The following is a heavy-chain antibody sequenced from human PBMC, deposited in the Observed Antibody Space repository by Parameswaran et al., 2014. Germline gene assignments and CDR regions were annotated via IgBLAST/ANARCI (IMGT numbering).Heavy chain of an antibody. CDR2: MNPNSGNT. V-gene: IGHV1-8*01. Sequence: WVRQAPGQGLEWMGWMNPNSGNTGYAQKFQGRVTMTRNTSISTAYMELSSLRSEDTAVYYCARDVVPAANWGQGTLVTVSS. CDR3: ARDVVPAAN. J-gene: IGHJ4*02. D-gene: IGHD2-2*01.